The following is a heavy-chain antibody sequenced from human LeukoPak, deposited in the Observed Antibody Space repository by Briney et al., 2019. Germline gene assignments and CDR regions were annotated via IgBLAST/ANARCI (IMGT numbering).Heavy chain of an antibody. J-gene: IGHJ5*02. Sequence: SETLSLTCTVSGGSISSCYWSWIRQPPGKGLEWIGYIYYSGSTNYNPSLKSRVTISVDTSKNQFSLKLSSVTAADTAVYYCARGTIFGVVTNYNWFDPWGQGTLVTVSS. V-gene: IGHV4-59*01. CDR2: IYYSGST. CDR3: ARGTIFGVVTNYNWFDP. D-gene: IGHD3-3*01. CDR1: GGSISSCY.